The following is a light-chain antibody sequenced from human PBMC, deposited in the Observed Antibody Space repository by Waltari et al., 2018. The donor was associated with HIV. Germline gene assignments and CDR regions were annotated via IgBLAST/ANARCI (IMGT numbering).Light chain of an antibody. CDR3: QQYYSTPLT. CDR1: QGVLYSSNNKNY. V-gene: IGKV4-1*01. J-gene: IGKJ4*01. Sequence: DIVMTQSPDSLAGSRGERATINRKSGQGVLYSSNNKNYLACYQQKPGQPPELLIYWASTRESGVPDRFSGSGSATDFTLTISSLQAEDVAVYYCQQYYSTPLTFGGGTQVEIK. CDR2: WAS.